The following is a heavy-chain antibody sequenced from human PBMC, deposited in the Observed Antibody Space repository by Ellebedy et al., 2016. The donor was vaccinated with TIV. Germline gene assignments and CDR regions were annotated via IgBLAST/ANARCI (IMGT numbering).Heavy chain of an antibody. CDR3: ANVNGDYGT. Sequence: GESLKISCAASGFTLSSYWMHWVRQAPGKGPVWVSRMNSDGSTINYADSVKGRFTISRDNSKNTLYLQMNSLRAEDTAVYYCANVNGDYGTWGQGTLVTVSS. CDR2: MNSDGSTI. V-gene: IGHV3-74*01. CDR1: GFTLSSYW. J-gene: IGHJ5*02. D-gene: IGHD4-17*01.